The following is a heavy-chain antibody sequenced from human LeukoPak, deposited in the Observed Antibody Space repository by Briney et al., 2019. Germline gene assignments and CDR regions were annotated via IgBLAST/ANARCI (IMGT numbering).Heavy chain of an antibody. V-gene: IGHV4-4*07. J-gene: IGHJ5*02. CDR3: ARDPRITMVRGPPGWFDP. CDR2: IYTSGST. CDR1: GGSINNYY. D-gene: IGHD3-10*01. Sequence: SETLSLTCTVSGGSINNYYWGWIRQPAGKGLEWIGRIYTSGSTKYNPSLKSRVTMSIDTSKSQFSLTLNSVTAADTAVYYCARDPRITMVRGPPGWFDPWGQGTLVTVSS.